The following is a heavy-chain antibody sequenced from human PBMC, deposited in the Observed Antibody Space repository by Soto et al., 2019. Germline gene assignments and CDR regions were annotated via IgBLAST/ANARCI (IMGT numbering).Heavy chain of an antibody. D-gene: IGHD3-3*01. J-gene: IGHJ5*02. Sequence: GGSLRLSCAASGFTFSSYAMSWVRQAPGKGLEWVSAISGSGGSTYYADSVKGRFTISRDNSKNTLYLQMNSLRAEDTAVYYCAKDPRVEIFGVVTGSFDPWGQGTLVTVSS. CDR3: AKDPRVEIFGVVTGSFDP. CDR2: ISGSGGST. V-gene: IGHV3-23*01. CDR1: GFTFSSYA.